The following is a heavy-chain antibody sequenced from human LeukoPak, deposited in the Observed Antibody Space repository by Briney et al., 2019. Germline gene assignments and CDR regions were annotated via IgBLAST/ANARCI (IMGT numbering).Heavy chain of an antibody. D-gene: IGHD3-22*01. CDR1: GGTFSSYA. CDR2: IIPIFGTA. J-gene: IGHJ4*02. V-gene: IGHV1-69*13. CDR3: ARGRYEASETYYYDSSGYYYSSPFDY. Sequence: ASVKVSCKASGGTFSSYAISWVRQAPGQGLEWMGGIIPIFGTANYAQKFQGRVTITADESTSTAYMELGSLRSEDTAVYYCARGRYEASETYYYDSSGYYYSSPFDYWGQGTLVTVSS.